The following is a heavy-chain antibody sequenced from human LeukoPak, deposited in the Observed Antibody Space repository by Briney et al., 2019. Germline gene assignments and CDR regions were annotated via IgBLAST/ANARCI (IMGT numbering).Heavy chain of an antibody. J-gene: IGHJ4*02. D-gene: IGHD6-19*01. CDR1: GGSLSGYY. CDR2: INHSGST. CDR3: ARGLAD. Sequence: PSETLSLTCAAYGGSLSGYYWSWIRQPPGKGLEWIGEINHSGSTNYNPSLKSRVTISVDTSKNQFSLKLSSVTAADTAVYYCARGLADWGQGTLVTVSS. V-gene: IGHV4-34*01.